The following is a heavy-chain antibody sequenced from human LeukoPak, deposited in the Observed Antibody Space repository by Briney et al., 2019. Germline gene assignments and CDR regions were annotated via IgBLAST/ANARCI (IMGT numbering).Heavy chain of an antibody. J-gene: IGHJ5*02. D-gene: IGHD2-21*01. CDR3: ARVGILWWSFDP. Sequence: SVKVSCKASGGTFSSYAISWVRQAPGQGLEWMGRIIPILGIANYAQKFQGRVTITADKSTSTAYMELSSLRSEDTAVYYCARVGILWWSFDPWGQGTLVTVSS. CDR2: IIPILGIA. V-gene: IGHV1-69*04. CDR1: GGTFSSYA.